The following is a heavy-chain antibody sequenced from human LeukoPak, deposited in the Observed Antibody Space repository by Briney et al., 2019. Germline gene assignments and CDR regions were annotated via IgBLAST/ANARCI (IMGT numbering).Heavy chain of an antibody. V-gene: IGHV3-74*01. CDR1: GFSFSSSW. CDR3: ALRPLRVRGVYENHYFDY. CDR2: INSDGSTT. D-gene: IGHD3-10*01. J-gene: IGHJ4*02. Sequence: GGSLRLSCAASGFSFSSSWMHWVRQAPGTGLVWVSRINSDGSTTNYADSVKGRFTISRDNAMSTLYLQMNSLRAEDTAVYYCALRPLRVRGVYENHYFDYWGQGTLVTVSS.